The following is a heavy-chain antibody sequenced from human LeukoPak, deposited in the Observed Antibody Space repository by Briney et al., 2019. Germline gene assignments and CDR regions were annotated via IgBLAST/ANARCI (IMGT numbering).Heavy chain of an antibody. CDR3: VRGVNSLYFDY. Sequence: SETLSLTCAVSGGSITSGGYSWSWIRQPPGEGPEWIGYIHHGGSTYYNPSLKSRVTMSVDRSKNQFSLNLSSVTAADTAVYYYVRGVNSLYFDYWGQGTLVTVSS. CDR2: IHHGGST. D-gene: IGHD4-23*01. V-gene: IGHV4-30-2*01. J-gene: IGHJ4*02. CDR1: GGSITSGGYS.